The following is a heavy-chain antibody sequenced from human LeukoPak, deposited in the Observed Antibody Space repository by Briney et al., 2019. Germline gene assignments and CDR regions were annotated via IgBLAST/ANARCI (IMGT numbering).Heavy chain of an antibody. CDR2: INTDGSST. Sequence: GGSLRLSCAASGFTFSSYWMHWVRQAPGKGLVWVSRINTDGSSTSYADSVKGRFTISRDNAKNTLYLQMNSLRAEDTAVYYCARVTEYSSSPGYYYYYMDVWGKGTTVTVSS. CDR1: GFTFSSYW. J-gene: IGHJ6*03. CDR3: ARVTEYSSSPGYYYYYMDV. V-gene: IGHV3-74*01. D-gene: IGHD6-6*01.